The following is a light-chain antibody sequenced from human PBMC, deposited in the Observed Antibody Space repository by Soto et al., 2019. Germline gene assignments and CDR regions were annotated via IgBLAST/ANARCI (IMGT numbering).Light chain of an antibody. CDR2: DAS. CDR1: QSISSW. Sequence: IQMTQSPSTLSTSVRDSVTITFRASQSISSWLAWYQQKPGKPPKLLIYDASSLERGVPSRFSGSGSGTEFTLTISSLQPDDFATYYCQQYNSYSWTFGQGTKVDIK. CDR3: QQYNSYSWT. J-gene: IGKJ1*01. V-gene: IGKV1-5*01.